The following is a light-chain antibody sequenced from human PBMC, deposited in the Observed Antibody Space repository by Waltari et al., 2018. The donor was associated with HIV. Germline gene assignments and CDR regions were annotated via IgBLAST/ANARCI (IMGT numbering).Light chain of an antibody. CDR1: SSNIGSNY. CDR2: RNK. V-gene: IGLV1-47*01. J-gene: IGLJ1*01. Sequence: QSVLTQSPSASGTPGQRVTISCSGSSSNIGSNYVYWYQQLPGTAPKLLIYRNKKRPSGVPDRFSSSKAGTSASLASSGLRSEDEADYYCAAWDDSPYVYGTGTKVTVL. CDR3: AAWDDSPYV.